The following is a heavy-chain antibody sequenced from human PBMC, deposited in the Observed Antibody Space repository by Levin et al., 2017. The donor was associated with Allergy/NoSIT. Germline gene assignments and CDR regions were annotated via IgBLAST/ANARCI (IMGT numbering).Heavy chain of an antibody. D-gene: IGHD6-13*01. CDR2: IYPGDSDT. CDR1: GYSFTSYW. J-gene: IGHJ3*02. V-gene: IGHV5-51*01. CDR3: AKTKYSSSWDRNAFDI. Sequence: GGSLRLSCKGSGYSFTSYWIGWVRQMPGKGLEWMGIIYPGDSDTRYSPSFQGQVTISADKSISTAYLQWSSLKASDTAMYYCAKTKYSSSWDRNAFDIWGQGTMVTVSS.